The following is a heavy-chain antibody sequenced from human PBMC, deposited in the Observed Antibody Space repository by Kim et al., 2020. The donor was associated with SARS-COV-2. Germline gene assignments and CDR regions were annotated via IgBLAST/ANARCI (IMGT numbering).Heavy chain of an antibody. CDR3: ARDLAGGNDY. J-gene: IGHJ4*02. Sequence: GGSLRLSCAASGFSFSSYWMHWVRQAPGKGLVWVSRTNEDGSSTNYADFVKGRFTISRDNAKNTLYLQMNSLRAEDTAIYYCARDLAGGNDYWGQGTLVTVSS. CDR2: TNEDGSST. V-gene: IGHV3-74*01. CDR1: GFSFSSYW.